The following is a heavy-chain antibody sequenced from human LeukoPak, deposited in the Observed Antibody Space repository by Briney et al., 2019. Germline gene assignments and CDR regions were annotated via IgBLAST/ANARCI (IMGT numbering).Heavy chain of an antibody. CDR1: GYSFTTYW. Sequence: GESLKISCKGSGYSFTTYWIGWVRQMPGRGLEWMGIIYLGDSDTRYNPSFQGQVTISADKFIGTAYLQWSSLKASDTAIYYCARPRPIAGDTFDIWGQGTMVTVSS. CDR3: ARPRPIAGDTFDI. V-gene: IGHV5-51*01. J-gene: IGHJ3*02. CDR2: IYLGDSDT.